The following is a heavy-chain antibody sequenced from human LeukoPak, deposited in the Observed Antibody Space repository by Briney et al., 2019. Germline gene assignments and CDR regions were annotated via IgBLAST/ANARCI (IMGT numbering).Heavy chain of an antibody. CDR1: GGSISRSSYY. J-gene: IGHJ6*03. V-gene: IGHV4-39*01. Sequence: SETLSLTCTVSGGSISRSSYYWGWIRQPPGKGLEWIGSIYYSGSTYYNPSLKSRVTISGDTSKNQFSLKLSSVTAADTAVYYCARLKSARGTTGYSGGPHPPLYYYYNYMDVWGEGTTVSISS. D-gene: IGHD1-26*01. CDR3: ARLKSARGTTGYSGGPHPPLYYYYNYMDV. CDR2: IYYSGST.